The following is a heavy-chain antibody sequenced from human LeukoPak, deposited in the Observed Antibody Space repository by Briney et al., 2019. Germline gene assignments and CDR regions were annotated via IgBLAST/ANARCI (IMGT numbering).Heavy chain of an antibody. D-gene: IGHD1-26*01. CDR1: GFTFSSYA. J-gene: IGHJ4*02. CDR3: ARDGATHA. CDR2: ISYDGSNK. Sequence: GGSLRLSCAASGFTFSSYAMHWVRQAPGKGPEWVAVISYDGSNKYYADSVKGRFTISRDNAKNTLYLQMNSLRAEDTAVYYCARDGATHAWGQGTLVTVSS. V-gene: IGHV3-30-3*01.